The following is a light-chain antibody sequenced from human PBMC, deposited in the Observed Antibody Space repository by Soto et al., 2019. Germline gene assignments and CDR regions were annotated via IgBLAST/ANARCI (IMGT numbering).Light chain of an antibody. CDR1: QSVSSSY. Sequence: EIVLTQTAVTLSLSRGERATLSGRASQSVSSSYLAWSQQKPGQAPRLLIYGASSRATGIPDRFSGSGSGTDFTLTISRLEPEDFAVYLCHQYGSSPWTFGQGSKVDIK. V-gene: IGKV3-20*01. J-gene: IGKJ1*01. CDR3: HQYGSSPWT. CDR2: GAS.